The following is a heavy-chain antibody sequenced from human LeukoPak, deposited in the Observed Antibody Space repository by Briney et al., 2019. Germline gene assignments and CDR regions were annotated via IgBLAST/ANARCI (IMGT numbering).Heavy chain of an antibody. CDR3: AELGITMIGGV. CDR1: GFTFNTYT. J-gene: IGHJ6*04. CDR2: ITASSTAI. Sequence: PGGSLRLSCAASGFTFNTYTMNWVRQAPGKGLEWVSSITASSTAIYSADSVKGRFTIYRDNAKNFLYLQMNSLRAEDTAVYYCAELGITMIGGVWGKGTTVTISS. D-gene: IGHD3-10*02. V-gene: IGHV3-21*01.